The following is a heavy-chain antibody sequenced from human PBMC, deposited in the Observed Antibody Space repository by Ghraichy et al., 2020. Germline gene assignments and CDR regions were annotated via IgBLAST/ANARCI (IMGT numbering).Heavy chain of an antibody. Sequence: SETLSLTCTVSGGSISSSYWSWIRQPQGKRLEWIGYIYTSGSTNYNPSLKSRVTISVDTSKNQFSLKLSSVTAADTAVYYCTRRPLRAGAGTWYYGMDVWGQVTTVTVSS. CDR2: IYTSGST. CDR1: GGSISSSY. D-gene: IGHD6-13*01. J-gene: IGHJ6*02. CDR3: TRRPLRAGAGTWYYGMDV. V-gene: IGHV4-4*09.